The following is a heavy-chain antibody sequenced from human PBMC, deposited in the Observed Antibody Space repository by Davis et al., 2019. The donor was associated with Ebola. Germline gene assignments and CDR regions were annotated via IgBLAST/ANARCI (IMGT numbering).Heavy chain of an antibody. D-gene: IGHD5-12*01. CDR3: ARVPGLRYAKYYYYYYGMDV. CDR2: IKQDGSEK. V-gene: IGHV3-7*01. J-gene: IGHJ6*02. Sequence: GESLRPPRAASGFTFRSYWMSWVRQAPGKGLEGVANIKQDGSEKYYVDSVKGRFTISRDNAKNSLYLQMNSLRAEDTAVYYCARVPGLRYAKYYYYYYGMDVWGQGTTVTVSS. CDR1: GFTFRSYW.